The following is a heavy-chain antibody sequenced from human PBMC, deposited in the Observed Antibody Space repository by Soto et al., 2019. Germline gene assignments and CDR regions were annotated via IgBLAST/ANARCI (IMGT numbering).Heavy chain of an antibody. V-gene: IGHV1-69*13. D-gene: IGHD3-3*01. CDR2: IIPIFGTA. Sequence: GASLKVSCKASGGTFSSYASSWVRKATGQGLEWMGGIIPIFGTANYAQKFQGRVTITADESTSTAYMELSSLRSEDTAVYYCARDSITIFGVVTSDYYYGMDVWGQGTTVTVSS. J-gene: IGHJ6*02. CDR1: GGTFSSYA. CDR3: ARDSITIFGVVTSDYYYGMDV.